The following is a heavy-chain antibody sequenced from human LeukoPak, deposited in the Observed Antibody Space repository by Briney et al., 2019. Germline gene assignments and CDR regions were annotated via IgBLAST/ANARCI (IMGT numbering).Heavy chain of an antibody. CDR2: IRYDGSNK. J-gene: IGHJ5*02. CDR3: ARGDKQLVFNRNKGGFDP. D-gene: IGHD6-13*01. V-gene: IGHV3-30*02. Sequence: SGGSLRLSCAASGFTFSSYGMHWVRQAPGKGLEWVAFIRYDGSNKYYADSVRGRFTISRDNSMDTLYLQMNSLRTEDTAVYYCARGDKQLVFNRNKGGFDPWGQGTLVTVSS. CDR1: GFTFSSYG.